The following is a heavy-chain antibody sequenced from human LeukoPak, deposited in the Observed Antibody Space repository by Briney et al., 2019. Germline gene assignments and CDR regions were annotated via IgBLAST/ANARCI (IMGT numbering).Heavy chain of an antibody. D-gene: IGHD3-10*01. Sequence: GGSLRLSRAASGFTFSSYGMHWVRQAPGKGLEWVSYISSSSSTIYYADSVKGRLTISRDNAKNSLYLQMNSLRAEDTAVYYCARDRSRYYYGSGSYSDFDYWGQGTLVTVSS. CDR3: ARDRSRYYYGSGSYSDFDY. CDR1: GFTFSSYG. V-gene: IGHV3-48*04. CDR2: ISSSSSTI. J-gene: IGHJ4*02.